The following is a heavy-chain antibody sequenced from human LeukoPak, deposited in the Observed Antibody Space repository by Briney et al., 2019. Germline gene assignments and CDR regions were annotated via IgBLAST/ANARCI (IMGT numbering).Heavy chain of an antibody. Sequence: SETLSLTCTVSGGSISSGSYYWSWIRQPAGKGLEWIGRIYTSGSTNYNPSLKSRVTISVDTSKNQLSLKLSSVTAADTAVYYCARDDPLGYWGQGTLVTVSS. CDR2: IYTSGST. J-gene: IGHJ4*02. CDR1: GGSISSGSYY. CDR3: ARDDPLGY. V-gene: IGHV4-61*02.